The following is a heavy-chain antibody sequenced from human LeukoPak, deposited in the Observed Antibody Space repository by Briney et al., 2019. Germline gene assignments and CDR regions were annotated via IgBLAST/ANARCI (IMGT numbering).Heavy chain of an antibody. J-gene: IGHJ4*02. CDR1: GYTFTSYY. D-gene: IGHD1-26*01. Sequence: ASVKVSCKASGYTFTSYYMHWVRQAPGQGLEWMGIINPSGGSTSYAQKFQGRVTMTRDTSTSTVYMELSSLRSEDTAVYYCARDVTHSGGYLPLGYWGQGTLVTVSS. V-gene: IGHV1-46*01. CDR2: INPSGGST. CDR3: ARDVTHSGGYLPLGY.